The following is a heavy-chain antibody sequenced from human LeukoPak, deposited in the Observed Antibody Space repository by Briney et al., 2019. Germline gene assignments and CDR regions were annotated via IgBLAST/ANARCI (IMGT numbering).Heavy chain of an antibody. CDR2: IYYSGST. D-gene: IGHD3-10*01. CDR3: ARNYYGSGSYFGY. J-gene: IGHJ4*02. CDR1: GGPISSYY. Sequence: SETLSLTCTVSGGPISSYYWSWIRQPPGKGLEWIGYIYYSGSTNYNPSLKSRVTISVETSKNQFSLKLSSVTAADTAVYYCARNYYGSGSYFGYWGQGTLVTVSS. V-gene: IGHV4-59*01.